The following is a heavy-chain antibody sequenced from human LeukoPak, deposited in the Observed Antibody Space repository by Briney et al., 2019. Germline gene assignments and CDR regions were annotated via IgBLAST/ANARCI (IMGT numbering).Heavy chain of an antibody. D-gene: IGHD5-12*01. CDR3: VSLFIIRYSGYGDFDY. CDR2: INEGGNVK. CDR1: GFTFSAYW. V-gene: IGHV3-7*01. J-gene: IGHJ4*02. Sequence: GGSLRLSCAASGFTFSAYWMPWVRQAPGKGLKWVANINEGGNVKFYVDSVKGRFTISRDNTKISLYLQMYSLRAEDTAVYYGVSLFIIRYSGYGDFDYWGRGKVATVSS.